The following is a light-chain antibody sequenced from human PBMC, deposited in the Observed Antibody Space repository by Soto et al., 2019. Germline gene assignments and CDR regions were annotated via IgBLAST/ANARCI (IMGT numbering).Light chain of an antibody. CDR3: AAWDDSLNVAV. J-gene: IGLJ7*01. CDR2: YDD. V-gene: IGLV1-36*01. Sequence: QSVLTQPPSVSEAPRQRVTISCSGSTSNVGNNAVSWYQQVPGKAPKLLMYYDDVLPSGVSDRFSGSKSGTSASLAISGLQSEDAADYYCAAWDDSLNVAVFGGGTQLTVL. CDR1: TSNVGNNA.